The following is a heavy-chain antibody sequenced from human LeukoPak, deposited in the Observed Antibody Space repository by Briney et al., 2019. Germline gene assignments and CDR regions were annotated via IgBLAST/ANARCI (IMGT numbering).Heavy chain of an antibody. D-gene: IGHD3-3*01. CDR2: IYYSGST. Sequence: SETLSLTCTVSGGSLTNYYWTWIRQPPGKGLEWIGYIYYSGSTNYNPSLKSRVTISVDTSKNQFSLKLSSVTAADTAVYYCARQSITIFGVVLQEYYFDYWGQGTLVTVSS. V-gene: IGHV4-59*08. CDR1: GGSLTNYY. J-gene: IGHJ4*02. CDR3: ARQSITIFGVVLQEYYFDY.